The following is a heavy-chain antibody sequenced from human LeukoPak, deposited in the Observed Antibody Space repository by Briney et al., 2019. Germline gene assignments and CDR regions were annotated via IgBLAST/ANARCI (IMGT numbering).Heavy chain of an antibody. V-gene: IGHV3-30*04. CDR3: ARVGGVTPFFYFDF. CDR1: GFTFSSPA. Sequence: GGSLRLSCAASGFTFSSPAMHWVRQAPGKGLEWVAFISYDGSTKYYADSVKGRFTISRDNSKNTLYLQMNSLRVEDTAVYYCARVGGVTPFFYFDFWGQGTLVTVSS. CDR2: ISYDGSTK. J-gene: IGHJ4*02. D-gene: IGHD1-26*01.